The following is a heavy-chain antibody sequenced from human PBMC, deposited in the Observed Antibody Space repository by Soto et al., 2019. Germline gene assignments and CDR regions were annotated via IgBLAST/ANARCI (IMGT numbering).Heavy chain of an antibody. J-gene: IGHJ5*02. CDR1: GYTFTRYG. CDR3: ARGQYCSSTSCYVHWFDP. CDR2: ISAYNGNT. V-gene: IGHV1-18*01. Sequence: ASVKVSCKASGYTFTRYGISWVRQAPGQGLEWMGWISAYNGNTNYAQKLQGRVTMTTDTSTSTAYMELRSLRSDDTAVYYCARGQYCSSTSCYVHWFDPWGQGTLVTVSS. D-gene: IGHD2-2*01.